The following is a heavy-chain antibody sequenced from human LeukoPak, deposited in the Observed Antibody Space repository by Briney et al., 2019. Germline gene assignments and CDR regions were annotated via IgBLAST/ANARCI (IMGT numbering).Heavy chain of an antibody. CDR1: GYTFTSYG. D-gene: IGHD3-22*01. J-gene: IGHJ4*02. Sequence: ASVKVSCKASGYTFTSYGITWVRQAPRQGPEWMGWISAYNGNTDYAQKLQGRVTMTTDTSTSTAYMELRSLRSDDTAVYYCARVGDSSGYYYFDYWGQGTLVTVSS. V-gene: IGHV1-18*01. CDR2: ISAYNGNT. CDR3: ARVGDSSGYYYFDY.